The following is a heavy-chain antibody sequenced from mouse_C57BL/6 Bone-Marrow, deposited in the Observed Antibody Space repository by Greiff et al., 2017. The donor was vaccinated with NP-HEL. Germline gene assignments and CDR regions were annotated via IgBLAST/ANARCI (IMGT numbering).Heavy chain of an antibody. Sequence: EVKLVESEGGLVQPGSSMKLSCTASGFTFSDYYMAWVRQVPEKGLEWVANINYDGSSTYYLDSLKSRFIISRDNAKNILYLQMSSLKSEDTATDYCARDGGITTVVEAMDYWGQGTSVTVSS. CDR3: ARDGGITTVVEAMDY. CDR1: GFTFSDYY. J-gene: IGHJ4*01. D-gene: IGHD1-1*01. V-gene: IGHV5-16*01. CDR2: INYDGSST.